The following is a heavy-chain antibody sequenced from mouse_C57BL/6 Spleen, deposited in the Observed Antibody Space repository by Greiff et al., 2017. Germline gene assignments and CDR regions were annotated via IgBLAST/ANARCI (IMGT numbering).Heavy chain of an antibody. CDR1: GFSLTSYG. CDR3: ARSGNDSNYWFSD. Sequence: VNVVESGPGLVQPSQSLSITCTVSGFSLTSYGVHWVRQSPGKGLEWLGVIWSGGSKDNNAAFISSLSIRNDNSKSQVFFKMNSLQADDTAIYYCARSGNDSNYWFSDWGQRTLVTVSA. D-gene: IGHD2-5*01. J-gene: IGHJ3*01. CDR2: IWSGGSK. V-gene: IGHV2-2*01.